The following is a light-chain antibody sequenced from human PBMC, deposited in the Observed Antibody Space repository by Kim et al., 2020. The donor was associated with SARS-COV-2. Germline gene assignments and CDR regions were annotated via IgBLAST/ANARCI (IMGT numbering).Light chain of an antibody. Sequence: LSPGQRATPSCRARQSVSSSYLAWYQQKPGQAPRLLIYGASSRATGIPDRFSGSGSGTDFTLTISRLEPEDFAVYYCQQYGSSPDTFGQGTKLEI. J-gene: IGKJ2*01. V-gene: IGKV3-20*01. CDR2: GAS. CDR1: QSVSSSY. CDR3: QQYGSSPDT.